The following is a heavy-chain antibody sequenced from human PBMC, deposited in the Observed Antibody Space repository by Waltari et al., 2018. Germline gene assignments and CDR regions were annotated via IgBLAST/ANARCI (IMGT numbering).Heavy chain of an antibody. J-gene: IGHJ1*01. CDR1: GFTFSSYG. V-gene: IGHV3-33*01. CDR3: ARERMRYCSSTSCYIFQH. Sequence: QVQLVESGGGVVQPGRSLRLSCAASGFTFSSYGMHWVRQAPGKGLEWVGFSWYDGSNKYYADSVKGRFTISRDNSKTTMYLQMNSLRAEDTAVYYCARERMRYCSSTSCYIFQHWGQGTLVTVSS. D-gene: IGHD2-2*02. CDR2: SWYDGSNK.